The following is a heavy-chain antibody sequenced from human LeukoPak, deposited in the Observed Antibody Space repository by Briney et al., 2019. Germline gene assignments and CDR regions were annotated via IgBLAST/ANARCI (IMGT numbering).Heavy chain of an antibody. CDR2: IKQDGSEK. V-gene: IGHV3-7*01. D-gene: IGHD5-12*01. Sequence: GGSLRLSCGASGFTFSSYWMSWVRQAPGKGLEWVANIKQDGSEKYYVDSVKGRFTISRDNAKKSLYLQMNSLRAEDTAVYYCARDRATASGYFAYWGQGTLVTVSS. CDR3: ARDRATASGYFAY. J-gene: IGHJ4*02. CDR1: GFTFSSYW.